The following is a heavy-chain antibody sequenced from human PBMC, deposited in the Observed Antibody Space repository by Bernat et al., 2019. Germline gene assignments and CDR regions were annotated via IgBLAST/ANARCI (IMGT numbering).Heavy chain of an antibody. V-gene: IGHV3-7*03. Sequence: EVQLVEPRGDLVQPGGSLRLSCAASGFIFNTNWMSWVRQAPGKGLEWVANINQDGSETYYVDSVRGRFAISRDNAKNSLFLQMNSLRVEDTAVYYCARSPGTGTVDYWGPGTLVTVSS. CDR2: INQDGSET. CDR1: GFIFNTNW. CDR3: ARSPGTGTVDY. J-gene: IGHJ4*02. D-gene: IGHD1-1*01.